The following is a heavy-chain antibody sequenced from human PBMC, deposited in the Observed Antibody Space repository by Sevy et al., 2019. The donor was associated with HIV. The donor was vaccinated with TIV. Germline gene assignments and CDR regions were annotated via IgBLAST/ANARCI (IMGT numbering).Heavy chain of an antibody. D-gene: IGHD2-2*01. V-gene: IGHV3-7*01. CDR1: GLTFSSYW. CDR3: ATILPAGVPAEYFQH. J-gene: IGHJ1*01. CDR2: INQGGSQE. Sequence: GGSLRLSCAASGLTFSSYWMTWVRQAPGKGLEWVANINQGGSQEYYVDSVKGRFTISRDNAKNSLYLQINSLRAEDTAVYYCATILPAGVPAEYFQHWGQGTLVTVSS.